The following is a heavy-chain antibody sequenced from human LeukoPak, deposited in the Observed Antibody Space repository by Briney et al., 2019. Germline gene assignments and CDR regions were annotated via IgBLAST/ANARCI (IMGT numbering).Heavy chain of an antibody. CDR3: ARSPQWLIHHAHYFDH. V-gene: IGHV4-34*01. CDR2: INHSGST. D-gene: IGHD6-19*01. Sequence: SETLSLTCAVFGGSFSDYYWSWIRQPPGKGLEWIGEINHSGSTNYNPSLKSRVSTSIDTSKNQFSLKLTSVTAADTAVYFCARSPQWLIHHAHYFDHWGQGTLVTVSS. J-gene: IGHJ4*02. CDR1: GGSFSDYY.